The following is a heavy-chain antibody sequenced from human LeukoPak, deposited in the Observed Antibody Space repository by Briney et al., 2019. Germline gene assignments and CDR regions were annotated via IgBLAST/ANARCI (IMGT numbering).Heavy chain of an antibody. J-gene: IGHJ3*02. CDR2: IIPIFGTA. Sequence: SVKVSCKASGGTFSSYAISLVRQAPGQGLEWMGGIIPIFGTANYAQKFQGRVTITADESTSTAYMELSSLRSEDTAVYYCARGLRWSHDAFDIWGQGTMVTVSS. CDR3: ARGLRWSHDAFDI. D-gene: IGHD4-23*01. V-gene: IGHV1-69*13. CDR1: GGTFSSYA.